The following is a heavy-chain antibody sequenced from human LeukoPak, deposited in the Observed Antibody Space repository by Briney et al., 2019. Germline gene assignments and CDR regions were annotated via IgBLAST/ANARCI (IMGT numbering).Heavy chain of an antibody. D-gene: IGHD1-26*01. V-gene: IGHV4-39*02. CDR1: GGSISSSSYY. CDR2: IYYSGST. Sequence: SETLSLTCTVSGGSISSSSYYWGWIRQPPGKGLEWIGSIYYSGSTYYNPSLKSRVTMSVDTSKNQFSLKLSSVTAADTAVYYCARDGNGGSLDYWGQGALVTVSS. CDR3: ARDGNGGSLDY. J-gene: IGHJ4*02.